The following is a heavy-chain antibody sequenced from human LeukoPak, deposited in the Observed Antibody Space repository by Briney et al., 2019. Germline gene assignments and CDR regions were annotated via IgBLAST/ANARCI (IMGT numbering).Heavy chain of an antibody. CDR3: ARTCLRYGSGSYYSYYYYMDV. CDR1: GGSISSGNW. D-gene: IGHD3-10*01. V-gene: IGHV4-4*02. Sequence: SETLSLTCAVSGGSISSGNWWSWVRQSPGKGLEWIGEIYHSGSTKYNPSLKSRVTISVDTSKNQFSLKLSSVTAADTAVYYCARTCLRYGSGSYYSYYYYMDVWGKGTTATVSS. CDR2: IYHSGST. J-gene: IGHJ6*03.